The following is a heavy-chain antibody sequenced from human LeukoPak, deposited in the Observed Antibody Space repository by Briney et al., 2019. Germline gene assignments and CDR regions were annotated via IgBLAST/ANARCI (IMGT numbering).Heavy chain of an antibody. Sequence: ASVKVSCKASGYTFTGYYMHWVRQAPGQGHEWMGWINPNSGGTNYAQKFQGRVTMTRDTSISTAYMELSRLRSDDTAVYYCARNYYDSSGYYQNWFDPWGQGTLVTVSS. J-gene: IGHJ5*02. CDR2: INPNSGGT. CDR3: ARNYYDSSGYYQNWFDP. D-gene: IGHD3-22*01. CDR1: GYTFTGYY. V-gene: IGHV1-2*02.